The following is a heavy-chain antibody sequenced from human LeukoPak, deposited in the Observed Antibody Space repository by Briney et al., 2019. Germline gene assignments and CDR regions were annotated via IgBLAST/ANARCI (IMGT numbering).Heavy chain of an antibody. Sequence: GGSLRLSCAASGFTFSSYWMTWVRQAPGTGLQWVANIKPDGGEKYYVDSVKGRFTISRDNAKNSLYLEMNGLRPEDTAVYYCVRGSSGTAVRGISWAWFDPWGQGTLVTVSS. CDR3: VRGSSGTAVRGISWAWFDP. D-gene: IGHD3-10*01. J-gene: IGHJ5*02. CDR2: IKPDGGEK. CDR1: GFTFSSYW. V-gene: IGHV3-7*05.